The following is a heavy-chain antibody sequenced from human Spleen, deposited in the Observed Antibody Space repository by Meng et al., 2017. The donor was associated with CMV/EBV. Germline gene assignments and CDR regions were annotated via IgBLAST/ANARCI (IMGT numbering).Heavy chain of an antibody. V-gene: IGHV3-21*01. D-gene: IGHD3-22*01. J-gene: IGHJ5*02. Sequence: YSMNWVRQAQGKELEWFSSISSSSSYIYYADSVKGRFTISRDNAKNSLYLQMNSLRAEDTAVYYCARDITTYYYDSSGYYDPNWFDPWGQGTLVTVSS. CDR2: ISSSSSYI. CDR3: ARDITTYYYDSSGYYDPNWFDP. CDR1: YS.